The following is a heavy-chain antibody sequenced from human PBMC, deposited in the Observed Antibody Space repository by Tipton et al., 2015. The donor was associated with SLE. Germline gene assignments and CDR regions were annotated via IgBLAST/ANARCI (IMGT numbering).Heavy chain of an antibody. V-gene: IGHV4-59*11. D-gene: IGHD6-19*01. Sequence: TLSLTCTVSGGSISSHYWSWIRQPPGKGLEWIGYIYYSGSTNYNPSLKSRVTISVETSKNQFSLKLSSVTAADTAVYYCARGVAVADAFDIWGQGTMVTVSS. CDR1: GGSISSHY. CDR3: ARGVAVADAFDI. J-gene: IGHJ3*02. CDR2: IYYSGST.